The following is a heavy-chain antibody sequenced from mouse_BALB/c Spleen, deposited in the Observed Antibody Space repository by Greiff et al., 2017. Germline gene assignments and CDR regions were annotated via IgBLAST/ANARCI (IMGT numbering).Heavy chain of an antibody. D-gene: IGHD2-2*01. Sequence: QVQLQQSGAELVRPGASVKLSCKASGFSFTSYWMNWVKQRPGQGLEWIGMIHPSASETRLNQKFKDKATLTVDKSSSTTYMQLSSPTSEDAAVYYCDLLYDGYDIFAYWGQGTLVTVSA. V-gene: IGHV1S82*01. CDR1: GFSFTSYW. CDR2: IHPSASET. CDR3: DLLYDGYDIFAY. J-gene: IGHJ3*01.